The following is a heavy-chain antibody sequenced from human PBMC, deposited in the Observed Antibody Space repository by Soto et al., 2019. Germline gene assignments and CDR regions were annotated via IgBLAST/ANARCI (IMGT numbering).Heavy chain of an antibody. D-gene: IGHD2-15*01. CDR3: AREREDIVVVVAATYWFDP. J-gene: IGHJ5*02. CDR2: ISYDGSNK. Sequence: QVQLVESGGGVVQPGRSLRLSCAASGFTFSSYAMHWVRQAPGKGLEWVAVISYDGSNKYYADSVKGRFTISRDNSTNTLYLQMHSLRAEDTAVYYCAREREDIVVVVAATYWFDPWGQGTLVTVSS. CDR1: GFTFSSYA. V-gene: IGHV3-30-3*01.